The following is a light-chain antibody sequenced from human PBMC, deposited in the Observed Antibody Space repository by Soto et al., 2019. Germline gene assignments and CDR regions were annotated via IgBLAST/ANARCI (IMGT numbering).Light chain of an antibody. CDR3: QQRSAGVT. J-gene: IGKJ1*01. V-gene: IGKV3-11*01. CDR1: QSISNY. CDR2: DAS. Sequence: EIVMTQSPATLSVSPGERATLSCRASQSISNYLAWYQHKPGQAPRLLIYDASNRATATPPRFSGSGSGTDFTLTISSLEPEDFAVYYCQQRSAGVTFGQGTKVDIK.